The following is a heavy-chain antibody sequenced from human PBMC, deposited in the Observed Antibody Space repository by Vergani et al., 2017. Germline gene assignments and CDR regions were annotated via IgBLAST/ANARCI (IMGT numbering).Heavy chain of an antibody. D-gene: IGHD6-13*01. CDR2: IYSGGST. Sequence: EVQLVESGGGLVQPGGSLRLSCAASGFTVSSNYMSWVRQAPGRGLEWVSVIYSGGSTYYADSVKGRFTISRHNSKNTMYLQMNSLRAEDTAVYYCARDRLVAGSPSYWDYWGQGTLVTVSS. J-gene: IGHJ4*02. CDR1: GFTVSSNY. CDR3: ARDRLVAGSPSYWDY. V-gene: IGHV3-53*04.